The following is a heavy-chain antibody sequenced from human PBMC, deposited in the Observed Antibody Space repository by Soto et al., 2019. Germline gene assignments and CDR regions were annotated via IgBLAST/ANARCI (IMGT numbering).Heavy chain of an antibody. CDR2: IIPIFGTA. CDR1: GGTFSSYA. J-gene: IGHJ6*02. CDR3: ARVVTGTLNQPRYYYYGMDV. Sequence: SVKVSCKASGGTFSSYAISWVRQAPGQGLEWMGGIIPIFGTANYAQKFQGRVTITADKSTSTAYMELSSLRSEDTAVYYCARVVTGTLNQPRYYYYGMDVWGQGTTVTVSS. V-gene: IGHV1-69*06. D-gene: IGHD1-20*01.